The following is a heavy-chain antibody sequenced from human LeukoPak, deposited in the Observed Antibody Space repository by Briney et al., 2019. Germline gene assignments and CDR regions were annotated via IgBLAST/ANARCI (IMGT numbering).Heavy chain of an antibody. CDR3: ARETDY. CDR2: IYYSGST. Sequence: PSETLSLTCTVSGGSISSSYWSWIRQPPGQGLEWIGYIYYSGSTNYNPSLKSRVTISLDTSRNQFSLRLSSVTAADTAVYYCARETDYWGQGTLVTVSS. CDR1: GGSISSSY. J-gene: IGHJ4*02. V-gene: IGHV4-59*01.